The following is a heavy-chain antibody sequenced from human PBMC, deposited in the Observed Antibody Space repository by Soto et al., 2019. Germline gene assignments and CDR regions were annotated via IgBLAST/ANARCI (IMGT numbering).Heavy chain of an antibody. CDR2: IIPIFGTA. D-gene: IGHD3-3*01. J-gene: IGHJ6*02. CDR3: ARDPRAIFDLWGGYYPLYGMDV. Sequence: SVKVSCKASGGTFSSYAISWVRQAPGQGLEWMGGIIPIFGTANYAQKFQGRVTITADKSTSTAYMELSSLRSEDTAVYYCARDPRAIFDLWGGYYPLYGMDVWGRGTTVAFSS. V-gene: IGHV1-69*06. CDR1: GGTFSSYA.